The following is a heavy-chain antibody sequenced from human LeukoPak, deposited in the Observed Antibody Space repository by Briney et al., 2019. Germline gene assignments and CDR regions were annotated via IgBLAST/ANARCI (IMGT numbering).Heavy chain of an antibody. V-gene: IGHV1-46*01. D-gene: IGHD3-22*01. J-gene: IGHJ4*02. CDR2: INPSGGST. CDR3: ARDPPDYYDSSGYPDY. CDR1: GYTFTSYY. Sequence: ASVKVSCKAPGYTFTSYYMHWVRQAPGQGLEWMGIINPSGGSTSYAQKFQGRVTMTRDTSTSTVYMELSSLRSEDTAVYYCARDPPDYYDSSGYPDYWGQGTLVTVSS.